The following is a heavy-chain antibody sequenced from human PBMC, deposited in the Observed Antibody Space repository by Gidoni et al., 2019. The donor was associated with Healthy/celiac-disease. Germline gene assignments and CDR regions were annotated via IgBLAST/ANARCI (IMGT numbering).Heavy chain of an antibody. Sequence: AVISYDGSNKYYADSVKGRFAISRDNSKNTLYLQMNSLRAEDTAVYYCARERNYVAFDSWGQGTMVTVSS. V-gene: IGHV3-30*09. J-gene: IGHJ3*02. CDR2: ISYDGSNK. CDR3: ARERNYVAFDS. D-gene: IGHD4-4*01.